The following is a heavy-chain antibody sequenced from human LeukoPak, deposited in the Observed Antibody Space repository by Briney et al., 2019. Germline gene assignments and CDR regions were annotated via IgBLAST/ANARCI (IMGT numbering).Heavy chain of an antibody. V-gene: IGHV4-30-4*08. Sequence: PSETLSLTCTVSGGSISSGDYYWGWIRQPPGKGLEWIGYIYYSGSTYYNPSLKSRVTISVDTSKNQFSLKLSSVTAADTAVYYCARAPYCSSTSCYIGHYYYYMDVWGKGTTVTVSS. CDR1: GGSISSGDYY. J-gene: IGHJ6*03. CDR2: IYYSGST. CDR3: ARAPYCSSTSCYIGHYYYYMDV. D-gene: IGHD2-2*02.